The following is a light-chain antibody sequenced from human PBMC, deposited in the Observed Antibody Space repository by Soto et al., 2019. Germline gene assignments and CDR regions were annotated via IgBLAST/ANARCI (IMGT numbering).Light chain of an antibody. V-gene: IGLV2-8*01. CDR2: EVY. Sequence: QSAPTQPPSASGSPGQSVTFSCPGTGGDVGGYNYVSWSQQYPGKAPKLMIYEVYKRHSGVPDRFSGSKSGNTASLTVSGLQPEDEADYYCSAYAGSSTWVFGGGTKLTVL. CDR3: SAYAGSSTWV. CDR1: GGDVGGYNY. J-gene: IGLJ2*01.